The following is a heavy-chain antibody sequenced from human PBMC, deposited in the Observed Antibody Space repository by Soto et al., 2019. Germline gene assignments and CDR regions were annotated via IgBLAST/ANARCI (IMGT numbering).Heavy chain of an antibody. Sequence: GESLKISCKGSGYSFTNYWICWVRQMPGKGLEWMGTIDPSDSYTNYSPSFQGHVTISADKSISTAYLQWSRLKASDTAMYYCARGDTAMVTNLDYWGQGTLVTVSS. D-gene: IGHD5-18*01. CDR1: GYSFTNYW. V-gene: IGHV5-10-1*01. CDR3: ARGDTAMVTNLDY. J-gene: IGHJ4*02. CDR2: IDPSDSYT.